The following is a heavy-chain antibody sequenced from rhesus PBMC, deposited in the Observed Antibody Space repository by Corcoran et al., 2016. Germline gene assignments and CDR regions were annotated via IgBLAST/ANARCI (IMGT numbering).Heavy chain of an antibody. CDR1: GVSISAYY. V-gene: IGHV4-73*01. CDR3: AKDGATWAI. CDR2: IDGKSEKN. Sequence: QVKLQQWGEGLVRPSETLSLTCAVYGVSISAYYWSWIRPPPGKGLEWMGNIDGKSEKNNYNPSLKNGGTIDKETAKSQFSLKRSSVTAADTAVYYCAKDGATWAIWGQGVLVTVSS. D-gene: IGHD1-38*01. J-gene: IGHJ4*01.